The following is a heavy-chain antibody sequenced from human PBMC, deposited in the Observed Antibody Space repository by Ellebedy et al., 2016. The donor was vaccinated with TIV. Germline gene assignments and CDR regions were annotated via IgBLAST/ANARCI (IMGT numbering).Heavy chain of an antibody. CDR3: ARERLNFWSGYFDT. V-gene: IGHV4-59*01. J-gene: IGHJ4*02. CDR2: IYYNWNT. Sequence: MPSETLSLTCTVSNGSISPYYWSWIRQPPGKGLEWIGYIYYNWNTDYNPSLKSRVSISIDTSRNQFSLTLTSVTAADTAVYYCARERLNFWSGYFDTWGRGALVTVSS. CDR1: NGSISPYY. D-gene: IGHD3-3*01.